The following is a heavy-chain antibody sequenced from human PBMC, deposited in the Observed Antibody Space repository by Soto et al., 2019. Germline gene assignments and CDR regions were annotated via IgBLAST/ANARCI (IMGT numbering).Heavy chain of an antibody. D-gene: IGHD5-12*01. J-gene: IGHJ6*02. CDR3: ARDHSGYDPYYYYGMDV. CDR1: GFTFSDYY. CDR2: ISSSGSTI. Sequence: PGGSLRLSCAASGFTFSDYYMSWIRQAPGKGLEWVSYISSSGSTIYYADSVKGRFTISRDNAKNSLYLQMNSLRAEDTAVYYCARDHSGYDPYYYYGMDVWGQGTTVTVSS. V-gene: IGHV3-11*01.